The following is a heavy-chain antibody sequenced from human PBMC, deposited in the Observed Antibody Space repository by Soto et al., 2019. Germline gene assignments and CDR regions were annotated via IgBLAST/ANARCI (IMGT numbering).Heavy chain of an antibody. D-gene: IGHD3-10*01. CDR1: GGSISSSNW. Sequence: QVKLQEPGPGLVKPSGTLSLSCAVSGGSISSSNWWTWVRQPPGKGLEWIGEIYHSGSTNYNPSLKSRVTIFVDKSKNQFSLRLSSVTAADTAMYYCARAEQSRDYYGSGTTSDWGQGTLVTVSS. CDR3: ARAEQSRDYYGSGTTSD. V-gene: IGHV4-4*02. J-gene: IGHJ4*02. CDR2: IYHSGST.